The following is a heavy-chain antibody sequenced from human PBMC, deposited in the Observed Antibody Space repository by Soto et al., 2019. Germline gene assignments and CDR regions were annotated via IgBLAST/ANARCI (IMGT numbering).Heavy chain of an antibody. CDR1: GGTFSSYA. CDR2: IIPIFGTA. J-gene: IGHJ6*02. CDR3: ARVVVVVAATPGFDYYGMDV. Sequence: SVKVSCRASGGTFSSYAISWVRQAPGQGLEWMGGIIPIFGTANYAQKFQGRVTITADKSTSTAYMELSSLRSEDTAVYYCARVVVVVAATPGFDYYGMDVWGQGTTVTVSS. D-gene: IGHD2-15*01. V-gene: IGHV1-69*06.